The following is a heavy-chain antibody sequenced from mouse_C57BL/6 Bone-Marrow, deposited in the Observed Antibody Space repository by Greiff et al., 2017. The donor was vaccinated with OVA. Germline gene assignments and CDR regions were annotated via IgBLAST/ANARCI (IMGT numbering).Heavy chain of an antibody. CDR1: GYTFTSYW. D-gene: IGHD4-1*01. J-gene: IGHJ4*01. Sequence: QVQLQQSGAELAKPGASVKLSCKASGYTFTSYWMHWVTQRPGQGLEWIGYINPSSGYTKYNQKFKDKATLTADKSSSTAYMQLSSLTYEDSAVYYCARQRSNWDDAMDYWGQGTSVTVSS. V-gene: IGHV1-7*01. CDR2: INPSSGYT. CDR3: ARQRSNWDDAMDY.